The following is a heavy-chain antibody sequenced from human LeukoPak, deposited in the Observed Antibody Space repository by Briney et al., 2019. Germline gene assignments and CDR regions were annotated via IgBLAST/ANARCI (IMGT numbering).Heavy chain of an antibody. CDR3: ANTVGSYFDY. CDR1: GYTFTDYY. V-gene: IGHV1-46*01. Sequence: GASVKVSCKASGYTFTDYYMHWVRQAPGEGLEWMGIINPSGGSTTYAQKFQGRVTLTMDMSTSTVYMELSSLRSEDAAVYYCANTVGSYFDYWGQGTLVTVSS. CDR2: INPSGGST. J-gene: IGHJ4*02. D-gene: IGHD1-26*01.